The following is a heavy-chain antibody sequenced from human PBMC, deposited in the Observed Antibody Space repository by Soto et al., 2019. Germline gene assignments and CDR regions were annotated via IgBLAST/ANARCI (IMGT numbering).Heavy chain of an antibody. Sequence: EVQLLESGGDLVQPGGSLRLSCAASGFTFGIYAMTWVRQAPGKGLEWVSTISATGGGTFYADSVKGRFTISRDNSKNTLYLKMNSLRAEDTAIYYCAKDLSSYYYVDGWGQGNQVTLSS. CDR2: ISATGGGT. V-gene: IGHV3-23*01. J-gene: IGHJ4*02. CDR1: GFTFGIYA. CDR3: AKDLSSYYYVDG. D-gene: IGHD2-15*01.